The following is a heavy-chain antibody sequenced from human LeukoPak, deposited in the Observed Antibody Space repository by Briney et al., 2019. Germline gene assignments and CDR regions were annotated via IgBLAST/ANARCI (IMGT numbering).Heavy chain of an antibody. Sequence: PGGSLRLSCAASGFTFSSYAMSWVRQAPGKGLEWVSAISGSGGTTYYADSVKGRFTISRDNSKNTLFLQMNSLRAEDTAVYYCAKVGRLPWFGDLLDHFNYWGQGTLVTVSS. J-gene: IGHJ4*02. CDR3: AKVGRLPWFGDLLDHFNY. CDR2: ISGSGGTT. D-gene: IGHD3-10*01. CDR1: GFTFSSYA. V-gene: IGHV3-23*01.